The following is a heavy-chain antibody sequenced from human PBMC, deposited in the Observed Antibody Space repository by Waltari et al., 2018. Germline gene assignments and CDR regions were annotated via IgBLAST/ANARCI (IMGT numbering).Heavy chain of an antibody. J-gene: IGHJ3*02. CDR2: IYTSGST. D-gene: IGHD1-20*01. Sequence: QVQLQESGPGLVKPSETLSLTCTVSGGSIRSYYWSWIRPPAGKGLEWIGRIYTSGSTNYNPSLKSRVTMSVDTSKNQFSLKLSSVTAADTAVYYCARGPRWITGTDDAFDIWGQGTMVTVSS. V-gene: IGHV4-4*07. CDR3: ARGPRWITGTDDAFDI. CDR1: GGSIRSYY.